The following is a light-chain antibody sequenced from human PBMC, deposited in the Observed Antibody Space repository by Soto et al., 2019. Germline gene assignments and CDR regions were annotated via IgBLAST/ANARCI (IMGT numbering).Light chain of an antibody. V-gene: IGLV3-21*02. Sequence: SYELTQPPSVSVAPGQTARITCGGTNIEIKSVHWYQQKPGQAPVLVVYDDGDRTPGIPERFSGSKSGNTATLTTSRVEAGDEADYYCQVWDTSNPVIFGGGTKLTVL. J-gene: IGLJ2*01. CDR3: QVWDTSNPVI. CDR1: NIEIKS. CDR2: DDG.